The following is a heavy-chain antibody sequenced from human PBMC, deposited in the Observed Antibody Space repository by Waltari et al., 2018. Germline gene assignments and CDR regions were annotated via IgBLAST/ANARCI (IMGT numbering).Heavy chain of an antibody. CDR2: INHRGST. V-gene: IGHV4-34*01. D-gene: IGHD3-3*01. CDR3: ARGSLYYDFWSGIGYYYGMDV. Sequence: QVQLQQWGAGLLKPSETLSLTCAVYGGSFSGYYWSWIRQPPGKGLEWIGEINHRGSTNYNPALKSRVTISVDTSKNQFSLKLSSVTAADTAVYYCARGSLYYDFWSGIGYYYGMDVWGQGTTVTVSS. CDR1: GGSFSGYY. J-gene: IGHJ6*02.